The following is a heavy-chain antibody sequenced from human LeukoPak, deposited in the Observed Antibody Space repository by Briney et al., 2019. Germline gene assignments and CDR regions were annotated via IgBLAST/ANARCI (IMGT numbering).Heavy chain of an antibody. V-gene: IGHV1-8*02. CDR3: ARAGKVARYFDWLHYYYYYMDV. D-gene: IGHD3-9*01. J-gene: IGHJ6*03. Sequence: ASVKVSCKASGYTFTSYDINWVRQATGQGLEWMGWMNPNSGNTGYAQKFQGRVTMTRNTSISTAYMELSSLRSEDTAVYYCARAGKVARYFDWLHYYYYYMDVWGKGTTVTISS. CDR2: MNPNSGNT. CDR1: GYTFTSYD.